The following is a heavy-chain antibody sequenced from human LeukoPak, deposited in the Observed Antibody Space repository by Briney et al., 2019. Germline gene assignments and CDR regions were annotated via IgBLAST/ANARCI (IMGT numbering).Heavy chain of an antibody. CDR1: GLDLSTYA. J-gene: IGHJ5*02. CDR2: IRIGGCGT. Sequence: PGRTLRLPYAASGLDLSTYAMTWVRQAPAKGLEWVSSIRIGGCGTYYAESVKGQFTISRDNSENTLHLQMNNLRVGDTAKYFCARCMVLSQGWCNWFDPWGQGTLVTVSP. CDR3: ARCMVLSQGWCNWFDP. V-gene: IGHV3-23*01. D-gene: IGHD6-13*01.